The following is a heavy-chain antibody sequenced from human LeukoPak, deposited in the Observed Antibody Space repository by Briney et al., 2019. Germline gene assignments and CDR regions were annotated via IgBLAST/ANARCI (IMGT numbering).Heavy chain of an antibody. CDR3: ARGQEYYSDSSGYYDF. J-gene: IGHJ4*02. CDR2: SYNIGTT. D-gene: IGHD3-22*01. V-gene: IGHV4-59*01. Sequence: SETLSLTCTVSGGSISNYYWSWIRQPPGKGLEWIGYSYNIGTTNYNPSLKSRVTISGDTSKKQFSLKLSSVTAADTAVYYCARGQEYYSDSSGYYDFWGQGTLVTVSS. CDR1: GGSISNYY.